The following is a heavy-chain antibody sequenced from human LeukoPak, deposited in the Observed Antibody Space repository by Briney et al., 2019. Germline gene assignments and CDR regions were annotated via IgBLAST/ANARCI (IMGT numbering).Heavy chain of an antibody. D-gene: IGHD5-24*01. Sequence: PSGTLSLTCTVSGGSISSGGYYWSWIRQHPGKGLEWIGYIYYSGSTYYNPSLKSRVTIAVDTSKNQFSLRLNSVTAADTAVYYCARGGAGGRDGYNYGYWGQGTLVTVSS. J-gene: IGHJ4*02. CDR3: ARGGAGGRDGYNYGY. CDR1: GGSISSGGYY. V-gene: IGHV4-31*03. CDR2: IYYSGST.